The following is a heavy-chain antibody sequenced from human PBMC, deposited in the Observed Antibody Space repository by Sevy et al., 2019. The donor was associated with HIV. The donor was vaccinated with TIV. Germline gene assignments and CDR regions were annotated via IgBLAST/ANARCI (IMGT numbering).Heavy chain of an antibody. CDR3: VRAVAADGSF. V-gene: IGHV3-7*01. D-gene: IGHD6-13*01. CDR1: GFSLNTYW. J-gene: IGHJ4*02. Sequence: GGSLRLSCAASGFSLNTYWMSWVRQAPGKGLEWVANIKQDGSVTYYVHSVKGRFTISRDNARNFLYLQMNSLRAEDTARYYSVRAVAADGSFWGQGTLVTVSS. CDR2: IKQDGSVT.